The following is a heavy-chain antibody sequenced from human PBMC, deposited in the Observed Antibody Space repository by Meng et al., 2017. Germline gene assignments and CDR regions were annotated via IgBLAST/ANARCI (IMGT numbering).Heavy chain of an antibody. CDR2: INAYNGYT. V-gene: IGHV1-18*01. Sequence: QEPLVVSWCEVKNAWCSVQVSCNSSAHTLSSDGFAWVRQAPGQGLEWMGWINAYNGYTDYAQKFLGRVTLTTDTSTNTGYMELRSLTSDDTAVYYCATRGNPYLDCWGQGTLVTVSS. CDR3: ATRGNPYLDC. J-gene: IGHJ4*02. CDR1: AHTLSSDG.